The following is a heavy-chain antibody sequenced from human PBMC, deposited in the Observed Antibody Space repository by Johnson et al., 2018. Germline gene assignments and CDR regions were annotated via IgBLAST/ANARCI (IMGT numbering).Heavy chain of an antibody. V-gene: IGHV3-48*02. CDR1: GFTFSSYS. J-gene: IGHJ6*02. Sequence: VQLVQSGGGLVQPGGSLRLSCAASGFTFSSYSMNWVRQAPGKGLEWVSYISSSSSTIYYADSVKGRFTISRDNAKNSLYLQMNSLRDEETAVYYCARDRGGYSYGDTYYYYGMDVWGQGTTVTVSS. D-gene: IGHD5-18*01. CDR3: ARDRGGYSYGDTYYYYGMDV. CDR2: ISSSSSTI.